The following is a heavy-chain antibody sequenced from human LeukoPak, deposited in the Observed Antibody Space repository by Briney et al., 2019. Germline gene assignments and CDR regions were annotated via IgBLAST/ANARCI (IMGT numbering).Heavy chain of an antibody. CDR3: ARVSSPLQYNWFDP. V-gene: IGHV1-2*02. J-gene: IGHJ5*02. D-gene: IGHD1-14*01. Sequence: EASCKASCYTFTADFIQGGQPAPGQGVWWVGRINPNSGDTNYAQKFQGRVTMTRDTSISTAYMELSRLRSDDTAVYYCARVSSPLQYNWFDPWGQGTLVAVSS. CDR2: INPNSGDT. CDR1: CYTFTADF.